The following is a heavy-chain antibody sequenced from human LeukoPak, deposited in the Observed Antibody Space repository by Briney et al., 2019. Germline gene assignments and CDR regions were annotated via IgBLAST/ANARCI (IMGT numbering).Heavy chain of an antibody. V-gene: IGHV1-2*02. CDR3: ARSPDILTGEKFDY. Sequence: GASVKVSCKASGYTFTGYYVHWVRQAPGQGLEWTGWMNPKSGGTNYAQKFEARVTMNRDTSISTAYMELSRLRFDDTAVYYCARSPDILTGEKFDYWGQGTLVTVSS. J-gene: IGHJ4*02. CDR1: GYTFTGYY. D-gene: IGHD3-9*01. CDR2: MNPKSGGT.